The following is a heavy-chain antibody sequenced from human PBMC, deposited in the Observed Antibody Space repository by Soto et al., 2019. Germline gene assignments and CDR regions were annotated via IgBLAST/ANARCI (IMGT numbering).Heavy chain of an antibody. V-gene: IGHV3-30*18. D-gene: IGHD6-19*01. CDR1: GFTFSSYG. CDR3: AKDFYEGAVAGTDY. CDR2: ISYDGSNK. Sequence: GGSLRLSCAASGFTFSSYGMHWVRQAPGKGLEWVAVISYDGSNKYYADSVKGRFTISRDNSKNTLYLQMNSLRAEDTAVYYCAKDFYEGAVAGTDYWGQGTLVTVSS. J-gene: IGHJ4*02.